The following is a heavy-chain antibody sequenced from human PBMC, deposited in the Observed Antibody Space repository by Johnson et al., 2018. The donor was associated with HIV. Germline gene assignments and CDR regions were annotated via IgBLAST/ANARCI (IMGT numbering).Heavy chain of an antibody. CDR3: ARSHRYGTMMATIRPFDI. D-gene: IGHD5-12*01. CDR2: ISCDGSNK. CDR1: KFTFSTYV. Sequence: HVQLVESGGGVVQPGRSLRLSCAASKFTFSTYVMHWVRQAPGKGLEWVAVISCDGSNKYYADSVKGRFTISRDNAKNSLNLQMNSLRAEDTALYYCARSHRYGTMMATIRPFDIWGQGTMVTVSS. J-gene: IGHJ3*02. V-gene: IGHV3-30-3*01.